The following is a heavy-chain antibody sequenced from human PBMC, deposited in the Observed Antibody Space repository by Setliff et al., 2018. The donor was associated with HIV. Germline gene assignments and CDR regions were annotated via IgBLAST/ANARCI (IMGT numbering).Heavy chain of an antibody. J-gene: IGHJ4*02. CDR3: AREAYRLPWIDN. CDR1: GFTFSSNW. V-gene: IGHV3-7*03. CDR2: IKQDGSEK. Sequence: GSLRLSCVASGFTFSSNWLSWVRQAPGKGLEWVANIKQDGSEKYYVDSVKGRFTISRDNTKNSLYLQINSLSAEDTAVYYCAREAYRLPWIDNWGQGTLVTVSS. D-gene: IGHD1-1*01.